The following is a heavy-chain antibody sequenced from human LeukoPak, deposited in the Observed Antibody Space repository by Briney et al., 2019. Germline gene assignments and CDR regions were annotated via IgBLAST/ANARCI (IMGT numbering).Heavy chain of an antibody. CDR1: GFTFSSYG. CDR3: ACFLFDSRAYYLPVS. V-gene: IGHV3-33*08. Sequence: GRSLRLSCAASGFTFSSYGMHWVRQAPGKGLVWLAVRRYDGSNKYYADSVKGRFTISRDNSKHTLYLQMKSLRAEDTAVYYCACFLFDSRAYYLPVSWGERKLVT. J-gene: IGHJ5*02. D-gene: IGHD3-22*01. CDR2: RRYDGSNK.